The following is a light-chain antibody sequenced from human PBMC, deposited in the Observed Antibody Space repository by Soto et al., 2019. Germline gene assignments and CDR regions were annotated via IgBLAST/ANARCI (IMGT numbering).Light chain of an antibody. Sequence: EVVMTQSPATLSVSPGERATLSCRASQGVIRDLAWYQQKPGQAPRLLSYGASTRATGVPARFSGSGSVTEFTLTISSLQSEDFAVYYCQQYNNWPPLTFGGGTKVEIK. CDR2: GAS. CDR3: QQYNNWPPLT. J-gene: IGKJ4*01. CDR1: QGVIRD. V-gene: IGKV3-15*01.